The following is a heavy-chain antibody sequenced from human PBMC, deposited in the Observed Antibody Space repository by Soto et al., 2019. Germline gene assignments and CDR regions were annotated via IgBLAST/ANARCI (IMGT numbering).Heavy chain of an antibody. J-gene: IGHJ4*02. D-gene: IGHD3-22*01. CDR1: GYTFSDYY. Sequence: QVQLVQSGAEVKKPGASVKVSCKASGYTFSDYYIHWVRQAPGHGLDWMGIINPPDGSTTYAQKFQGRVSMTSDTSTSTVYMALSSLRSEDTAIYYCARYYDSSGPAFDYWGQGTLVTVSS. CDR2: INPPDGST. V-gene: IGHV1-46*01. CDR3: ARYYDSSGPAFDY.